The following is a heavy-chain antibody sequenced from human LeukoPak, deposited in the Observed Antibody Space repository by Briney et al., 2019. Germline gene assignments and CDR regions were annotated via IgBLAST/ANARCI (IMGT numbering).Heavy chain of an antibody. D-gene: IGHD4-23*01. J-gene: IGHJ4*02. CDR2: ISSDADRT. CDR1: GFTFSTYG. Sequence: GGSLRLSCAASGFTFSTYGMRWGRQAPGEGLEWVAVISSDADRTYYGESVKGRFSISRDNSRNTLYLQMNSLRAEDTAVYFCAKPTRGSGNSFLIDFWGQGTLVTVSS. V-gene: IGHV3-30*18. CDR3: AKPTRGSGNSFLIDF.